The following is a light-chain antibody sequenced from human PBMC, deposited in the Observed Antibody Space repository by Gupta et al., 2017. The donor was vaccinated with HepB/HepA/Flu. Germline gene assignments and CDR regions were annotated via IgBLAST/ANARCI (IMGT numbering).Light chain of an antibody. J-gene: IGLJ1*01. V-gene: IGLV1-51*01. Sequence: QSVLTQPPSVSAAPGQKVTISCSGSSSNLGNNYVSWYQQLPETAPKLLIYDNDERPSGIPDRFSGSKSGTSATLGITGLHIADEADYYCGTWDSSLSAYVFGTGTKVTVL. CDR3: GTWDSSLSAYV. CDR2: DND. CDR1: SSNLGNNY.